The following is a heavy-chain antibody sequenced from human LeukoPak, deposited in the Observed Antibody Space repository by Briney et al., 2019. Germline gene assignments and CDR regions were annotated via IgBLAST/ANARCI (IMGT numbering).Heavy chain of an antibody. J-gene: IGHJ3*02. V-gene: IGHV3-74*03. CDR2: INSDGGSR. CDR3: ARSGTNWYFPFDI. CDR1: GFTVSRNY. D-gene: IGHD1-7*01. Sequence: GGSLRLSCAASGFTVSRNYMSWVRQAPGKGLVWVSRINSDGGSRTYADSVKGRFTISRDNAQNTLHLLMNSLRAEDTAVYYCARSGTNWYFPFDIRGQGTVVTVSS.